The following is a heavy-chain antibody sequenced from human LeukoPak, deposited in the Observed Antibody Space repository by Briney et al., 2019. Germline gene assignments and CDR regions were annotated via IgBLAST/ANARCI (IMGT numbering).Heavy chain of an antibody. CDR3: ASWYSSGWYLVDYGMDV. CDR1: GFTFSSYA. J-gene: IGHJ6*02. D-gene: IGHD6-19*01. Sequence: PGGSLRLSCAASGFTFSSYAMSWVRQAPGKGLEWVSAISGSGGSTYYADSVKGRFTISRDNSKNTLYLQMNSLRAEDTAVYYCASWYSSGWYLVDYGMDVWGQGTTVTVSS. V-gene: IGHV3-23*01. CDR2: ISGSGGST.